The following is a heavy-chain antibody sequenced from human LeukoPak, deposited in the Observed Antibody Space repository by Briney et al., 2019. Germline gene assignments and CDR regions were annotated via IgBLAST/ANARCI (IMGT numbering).Heavy chain of an antibody. D-gene: IGHD3-22*01. Sequence: GGPLSLSWPAPGFTFSTSNLSWIRQPPGKGLEWVSNISGSAGTIYYAASVEGRFTISRDSAKNSLYLQMSSLRAEDTAFYYCAKDITRNSGFHFDYWGQGTLVTVSS. CDR2: ISGSAGTI. V-gene: IGHV3-11*01. CDR1: GFTFSTSN. J-gene: IGHJ4*02. CDR3: AKDITRNSGFHFDY.